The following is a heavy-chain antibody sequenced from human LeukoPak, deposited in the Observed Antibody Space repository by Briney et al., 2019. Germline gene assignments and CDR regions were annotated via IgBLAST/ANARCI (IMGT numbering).Heavy chain of an antibody. CDR3: ARDQAATSEGFDI. D-gene: IGHD6-25*01. V-gene: IGHV3-7*01. J-gene: IGHJ3*02. Sequence: PSETLSLTCTVSGGSISSSYWSWIRQPPGKGLEWVANIKQDGSEKYYVDSVKGRFTISRDNAKNSLYLQMNSLRAEDTAVYYCARDQAATSEGFDIWGQGTMVTVSS. CDR2: IKQDGSEK. CDR1: GGSISSSY.